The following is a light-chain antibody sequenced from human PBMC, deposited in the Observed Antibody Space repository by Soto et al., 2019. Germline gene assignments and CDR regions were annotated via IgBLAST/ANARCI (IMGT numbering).Light chain of an antibody. V-gene: IGKV1-5*03. J-gene: IGKJ1*01. Sequence: DIQMTQSPSTLSGSVGDRVTITCRASQTISSWLAWYQQKPGKAPKLLIYKASTLKSGVPSRFSGSGSGTEFTITISSLQPDYFATYYCQNYNSYSEEFGKGTKVELK. CDR2: KAS. CDR3: QNYNSYSEE. CDR1: QTISSW.